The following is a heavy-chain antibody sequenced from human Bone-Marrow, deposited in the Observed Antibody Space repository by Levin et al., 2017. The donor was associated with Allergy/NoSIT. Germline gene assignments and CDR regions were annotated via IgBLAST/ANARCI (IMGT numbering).Heavy chain of an antibody. CDR3: ARTNFWSGPHDY. V-gene: IGHV4-59*01. CDR2: IYYSGTT. Sequence: SETLSLTCTVSGGSISAYYWSWIRQPPGKGLEWIGYIYYSGTTHYSPSLKSRVTISIDTSKTQFSLRLSSVTAADAAVYYCARTNFWSGPHDYWGQGSLVTVSS. D-gene: IGHD3-3*01. CDR1: GGSISAYY. J-gene: IGHJ4*02.